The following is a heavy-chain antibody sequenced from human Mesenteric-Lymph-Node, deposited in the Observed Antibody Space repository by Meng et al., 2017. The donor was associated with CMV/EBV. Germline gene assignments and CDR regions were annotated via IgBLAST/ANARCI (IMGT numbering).Heavy chain of an antibody. Sequence: SCKTSGYTFSSYGISWVRQAPGQGLEWLEWINGYNGDTSYAQKLQGRVTMTTDTSTNTVYMDLRSLRSDDTALYYCARDSSWGALEYWGQGTLVTVSS. V-gene: IGHV1-18*01. CDR3: ARDSSWGALEY. CDR1: GYTFSSYG. CDR2: INGYNGDT. D-gene: IGHD6-13*01. J-gene: IGHJ4*02.